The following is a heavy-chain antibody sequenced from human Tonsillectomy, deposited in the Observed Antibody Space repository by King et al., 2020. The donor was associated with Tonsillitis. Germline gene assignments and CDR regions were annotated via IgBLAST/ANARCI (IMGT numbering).Heavy chain of an antibody. CDR3: ARDNSHPPFCHH. J-gene: IGHJ1*01. D-gene: IGHD2-21*01. CDR2: ISYDGSNK. CDR1: GFSFSNYA. V-gene: IGHV3-30-3*01. Sequence: QLVQSGGGVVQPGRPLRLSCAASGFSFSNYAMHWVRQAPGKGLEWVAVISYDGSNKYYADSVKGRFTISRDNSKNTLYLQINSLRAEDTAVYYCARDNSHPPFCHHWGQGNLLTGSS.